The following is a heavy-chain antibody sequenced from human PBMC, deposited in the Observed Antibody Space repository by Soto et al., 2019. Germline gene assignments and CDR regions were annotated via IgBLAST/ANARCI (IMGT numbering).Heavy chain of an antibody. CDR2: IYYSGST. CDR3: ARRGVTYGDPGLSYYYYMDV. Sequence: SETLSLTCTVSGGSISSYYWSWIRQPPGKGLEWIGYIYYSGSTNYNPSLKSRVTISVDTSKNQFSLKLSSVTAADTAVYYCARRGVTYGDPGLSYYYYMDVWGKGTTVTVSS. V-gene: IGHV4-59*08. J-gene: IGHJ6*03. D-gene: IGHD4-17*01. CDR1: GGSISSYY.